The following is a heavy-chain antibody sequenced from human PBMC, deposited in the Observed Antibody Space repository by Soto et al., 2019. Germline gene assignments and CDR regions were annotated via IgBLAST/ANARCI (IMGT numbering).Heavy chain of an antibody. V-gene: IGHV1-18*01. Sequence: QVQLVQSGGEVKKTGASVKVSCKASGYTFTSYGISWVRQAPGQGLEWMGWISGYNGKTICSQKVPDRVTMTTDTYTRPVYMELRSLRSDDTAVYYCAREGDVTSYYYGMDVWGQGTTFTVSS. CDR3: AREGDVTSYYYGMDV. CDR2: ISGYNGKT. J-gene: IGHJ6*02. CDR1: GYTFTSYG. D-gene: IGHD2-21*02.